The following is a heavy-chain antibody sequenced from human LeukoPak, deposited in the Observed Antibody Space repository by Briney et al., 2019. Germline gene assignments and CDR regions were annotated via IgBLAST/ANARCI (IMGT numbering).Heavy chain of an antibody. CDR1: GFTVSSHY. D-gene: IGHD6-19*01. V-gene: IGHV3-11*01. CDR2: ISSSGSTI. CDR3: ARRPLAVAGGGPLGY. J-gene: IGHJ4*02. Sequence: PGGSLRLSCAASGFTVSSHYMSWVRQAPGKGLEWVSYISSSGSTIYYADSVKGRFTISRDNAKNSLYLQMNSLRAEDTAVYYCARRPLAVAGGGPLGYWGQGTLVTVSS.